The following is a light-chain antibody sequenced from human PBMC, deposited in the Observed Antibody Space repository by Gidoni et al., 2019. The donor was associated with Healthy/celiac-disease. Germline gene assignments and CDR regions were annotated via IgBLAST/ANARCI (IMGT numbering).Light chain of an antibody. Sequence: DIVMTQSPLSLPVTPGEPASIPCRSSQSLLHSNGYNYLDWYLQKPGQSPQLLIYLGSHRASGVPDRFSGSGSGTDFTLKISRVEAEDVGVYYCMQALQTPLITFGQGTRLEIK. CDR3: MQALQTPLIT. CDR1: QSLLHSNGYNY. CDR2: LGS. J-gene: IGKJ5*01. V-gene: IGKV2-28*01.